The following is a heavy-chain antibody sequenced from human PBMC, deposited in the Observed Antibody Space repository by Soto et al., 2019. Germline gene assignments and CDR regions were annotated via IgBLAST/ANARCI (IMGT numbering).Heavy chain of an antibody. V-gene: IGHV3-23*01. D-gene: IGHD3-22*01. CDR1: GFTFSSYA. J-gene: IGHJ4*02. Sequence: GGSLRLSCAASGFTFSSYAMSWVRQAPGKGLEWVSAISGSGGSTYYADSVKGRFTISRDNSKNTLYLQMNSLRAEDTAVYYCAKPPPLSNYYDSSGYPRPLYYFDYWGQGTLVTVSS. CDR3: AKPPPLSNYYDSSGYPRPLYYFDY. CDR2: ISGSGGST.